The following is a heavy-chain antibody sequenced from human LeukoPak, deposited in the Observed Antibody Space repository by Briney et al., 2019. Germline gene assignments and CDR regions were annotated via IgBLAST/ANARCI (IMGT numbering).Heavy chain of an antibody. V-gene: IGHV3-48*03. Sequence: GGSLRLSCAASGFTFSSYEMNWVRQAPGKGLEWVSYISSSGSTIYYADSVKGRFTISRDNAKNSLYLQMNSLRAEDTAVYYCARIDGYKTFDYWGQGTLVTVSS. J-gene: IGHJ4*02. D-gene: IGHD5-24*01. CDR3: ARIDGYKTFDY. CDR2: ISSSGSTI. CDR1: GFTFSSYE.